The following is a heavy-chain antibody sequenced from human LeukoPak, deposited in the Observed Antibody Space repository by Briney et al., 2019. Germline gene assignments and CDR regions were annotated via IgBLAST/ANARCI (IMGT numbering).Heavy chain of an antibody. Sequence: PSETLSLTCTVSGGSISSSSYYWGWIRQPPGKGLEWIGSIYYSGSTYYNPSLKSRVTISVDTSKNQFSLKLSSVTAADTAVYYCARAKGYCSSTSCSEFDPWGQGTLVTVSS. D-gene: IGHD2-2*01. V-gene: IGHV4-39*07. J-gene: IGHJ5*02. CDR3: ARAKGYCSSTSCSEFDP. CDR1: GGSISSSSYY. CDR2: IYYSGST.